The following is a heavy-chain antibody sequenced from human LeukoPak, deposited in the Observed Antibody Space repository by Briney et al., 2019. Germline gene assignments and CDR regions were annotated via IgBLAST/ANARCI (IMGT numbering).Heavy chain of an antibody. V-gene: IGHV3-30*18. CDR1: GFTFSSYG. J-gene: IGHJ4*02. CDR3: AKISMSAAYCGGDCYSRPSYFDY. CDR2: ISYDGSNK. Sequence: GGSLRLSCAASGFTFSSYGMHWVRQAPGKGLEWVAVISYDGSNKYYADSVKGRFTISRDNSKNTLYLQMNSLRAEDTAVYYCAKISMSAAYCGGDCYSRPSYFDYWGQGTLVTVSS. D-gene: IGHD2-21*02.